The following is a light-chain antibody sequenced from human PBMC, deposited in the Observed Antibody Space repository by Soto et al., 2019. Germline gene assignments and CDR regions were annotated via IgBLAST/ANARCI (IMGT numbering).Light chain of an antibody. CDR3: SSYTSSSTRV. J-gene: IGLJ1*01. Sequence: QSVLTQPASLSGSPGQSITISCTGTSSDVGGYNYVSWYQQNPGKAPKLMIYDVNNRPSGVSYRFSGSKSGNTASLTISGLQAEDEADYYCSSYTSSSTRVFGTGTKLTVL. V-gene: IGLV2-14*01. CDR1: SSDVGGYNY. CDR2: DVN.